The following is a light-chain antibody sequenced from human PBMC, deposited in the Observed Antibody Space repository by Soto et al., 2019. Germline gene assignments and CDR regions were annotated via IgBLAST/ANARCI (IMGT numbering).Light chain of an antibody. Sequence: QSVLTQPPSASGSPGQSVTISCTGASSDVGGYRYVSWYQQHPGKAPKLMIYEVSKRPSGVPDRFSGSKSGNTASLTVSGLQAEDEAEYYCSAYGGSNNLVFGGGTKLTVL. CDR1: SSDVGGYRY. V-gene: IGLV2-8*01. J-gene: IGLJ2*01. CDR3: SAYGGSNNLV. CDR2: EVS.